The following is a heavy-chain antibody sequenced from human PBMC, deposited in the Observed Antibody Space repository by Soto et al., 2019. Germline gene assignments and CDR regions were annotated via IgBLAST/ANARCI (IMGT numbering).Heavy chain of an antibody. D-gene: IGHD3-16*01. CDR3: ARDLDRAPSGVMTYY. Sequence: ASVKVSCKASGYTFTSYGISWVRQAPGQGLEWMGWISAYNGNTNYAQKLQGRVTMTTDTSTSTAYMELRSLRSDDTAVYYCARDLDRAPSGVMTYYWGQGTLVTVSS. CDR2: ISAYNGNT. J-gene: IGHJ4*02. V-gene: IGHV1-18*01. CDR1: GYTFTSYG.